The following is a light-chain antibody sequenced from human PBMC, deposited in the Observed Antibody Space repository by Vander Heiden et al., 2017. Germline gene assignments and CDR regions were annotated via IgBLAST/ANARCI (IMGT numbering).Light chain of an antibody. CDR1: QSLLHSNGYNY. J-gene: IGKJ2*01. CDR2: LGS. CDR3: MQYLQTPRT. V-gene: IGKV2-28*01. Sequence: IVRAPCPLALPVTPGEPASISCRSSQSLLHSNGYNYLDWYLQKPGQSPQLLIYLGSNRASGVPDRFSGSGSGTDFTLKISRVEAEDVGVYYCMQYLQTPRTFGQGTKLEIK.